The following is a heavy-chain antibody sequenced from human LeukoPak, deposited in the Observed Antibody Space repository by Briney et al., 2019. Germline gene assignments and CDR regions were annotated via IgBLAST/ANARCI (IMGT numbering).Heavy chain of an antibody. V-gene: IGHV4-59*01. CDR3: ARERGFDY. Sequence: MSSETLSLTCTVSGGSISSYYWSWIRQPPGKGLEWIGYIYYSGSTNYNPSLKSRVTISEDTSKNQFSLKLSSVTAADTAVYYCARERGFDYWGQGTLVTVSS. J-gene: IGHJ4*02. CDR2: IYYSGST. CDR1: GGSISSYY.